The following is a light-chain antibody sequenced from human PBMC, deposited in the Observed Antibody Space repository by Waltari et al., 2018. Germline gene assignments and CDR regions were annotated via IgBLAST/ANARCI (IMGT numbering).Light chain of an antibody. CDR3: MQGTHWPYT. Sequence: DVVMTQSPLSLSVTLGQAASISFKSSQSLVHSDGNTHLNWFHQRPGQSPRRLIYRVSNRDSGVPDRFSGSGSGTDFTLKINKVEAEDVGIYYCMQGTHWPYTFGQGTKLDIK. V-gene: IGKV2-30*02. CDR2: RVS. J-gene: IGKJ2*01. CDR1: QSLVHSDGNTH.